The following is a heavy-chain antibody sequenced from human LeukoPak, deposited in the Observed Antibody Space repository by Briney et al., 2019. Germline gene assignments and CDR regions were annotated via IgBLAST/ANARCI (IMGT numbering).Heavy chain of an antibody. CDR2: ISWNSGSI. D-gene: IGHD3-22*01. J-gene: IGHJ4*02. CDR3: AKVGYDSSGYGFFDY. Sequence: ISWNSGSIGYADSVKGRFTISRDNAKNSLYLQMNSLRAEDTALYYCAKVGYDSSGYGFFDYWGQGTLVTVSS. V-gene: IGHV3-9*01.